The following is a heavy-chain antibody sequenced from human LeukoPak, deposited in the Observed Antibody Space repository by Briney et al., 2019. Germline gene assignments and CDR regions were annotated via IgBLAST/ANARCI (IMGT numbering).Heavy chain of an antibody. CDR1: GFTFSSYW. CDR2: IKQDGSEK. CDR3: ARGSTHYYYYMDV. J-gene: IGHJ6*03. D-gene: IGHD2/OR15-2a*01. Sequence: GGSLRLSCAVSGFTFSSYWMSWVRQAPGKGLEWVANIKQDGSEKYYVDSVKGRFTISRDNAKNSLYLQMNSLRAEDTAVYYCARGSTHYYYYMDVWGKATTVTVSS. V-gene: IGHV3-7*04.